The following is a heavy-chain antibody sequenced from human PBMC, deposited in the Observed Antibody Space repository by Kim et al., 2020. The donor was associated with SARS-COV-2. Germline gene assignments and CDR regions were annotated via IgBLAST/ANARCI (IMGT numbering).Heavy chain of an antibody. V-gene: IGHV3-48*03. CDR3: AREGRGWPLYYYYGMDV. D-gene: IGHD6-19*01. J-gene: IGHJ6*02. CDR2: ISSSGSTI. Sequence: GGSLRLSCAASGFTFSSYEMNWVRQAPGKGLEWVSYISSSGSTIYYADSVKGRFTISRDNAKNSLYLQMNSLRAEDTAVYYCAREGRGWPLYYYYGMDVWGQGTTVTVSS. CDR1: GFTFSSYE.